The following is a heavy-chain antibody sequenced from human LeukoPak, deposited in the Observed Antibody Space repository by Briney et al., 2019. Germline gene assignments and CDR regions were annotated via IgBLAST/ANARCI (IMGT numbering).Heavy chain of an antibody. V-gene: IGHV3-9*01. CDR2: IIWNSGSI. D-gene: IGHD6-19*01. CDR3: VRDKEQWMETLEY. Sequence: GGSLRLSCAASGFKFDNYAMHWVRKAPGKGLEWVSGIIWNSGSIAYANSVKGRFTISRDNAQNSLYLRMNSLRPEDTALYYCVRDKEQWMETLEYWGQGTLVTVSS. J-gene: IGHJ4*02. CDR1: GFKFDNYA.